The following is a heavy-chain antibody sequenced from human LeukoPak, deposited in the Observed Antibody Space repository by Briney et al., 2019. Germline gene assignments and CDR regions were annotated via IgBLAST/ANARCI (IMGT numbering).Heavy chain of an antibody. CDR3: TRDAYSINYYYNGMDV. D-gene: IGHD4-11*01. V-gene: IGHV3-21*01. CDR2: ISGSSSDI. Sequence: GGSQRLSCAASGFTFSSYAMSWVRQAPGKGLEWLSAISGSSSDIFYADSLKGRFTISRDNAKNSLYLQMNTLRAEDTAVYYCTRDAYSINYYYNGMDVWGQGTTVIVSS. J-gene: IGHJ6*02. CDR1: GFTFSSYA.